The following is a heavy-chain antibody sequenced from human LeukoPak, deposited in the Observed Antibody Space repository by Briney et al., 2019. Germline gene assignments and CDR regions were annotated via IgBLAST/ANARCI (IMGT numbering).Heavy chain of an antibody. CDR2: ISSSSSYI. D-gene: IGHD4-17*01. CDR3: ARYPTVTTGGVLLYYFDY. V-gene: IGHV3-21*01. Sequence: PGGSLRLSCAASGFTFSSYSMNWVRQAPGKGLEWVSSISSSSSYIYYADSVKGRFTISRDNAKNSLYLQMNSLRAEDTAVYYCARYPTVTTGGVLLYYFDYWGQGTLVTVSS. CDR1: GFTFSSYS. J-gene: IGHJ4*02.